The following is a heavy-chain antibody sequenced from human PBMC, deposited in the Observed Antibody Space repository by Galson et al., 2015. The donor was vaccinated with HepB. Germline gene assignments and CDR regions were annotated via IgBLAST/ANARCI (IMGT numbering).Heavy chain of an antibody. Sequence: CAISGDSVSRNSASWHWIRQSPSRGLEWLGRTYYRSKWYYDYAVSVKSRISINRDTSKNQFSLQLNSVTPEDTAVYYCASAYCGVDCSYFDYWGQGSLVT. CDR3: ASAYCGVDCSYFDY. D-gene: IGHD2-21*01. CDR2: TYYRSKWYY. CDR1: GDSVSRNSAS. V-gene: IGHV6-1*01. J-gene: IGHJ4*02.